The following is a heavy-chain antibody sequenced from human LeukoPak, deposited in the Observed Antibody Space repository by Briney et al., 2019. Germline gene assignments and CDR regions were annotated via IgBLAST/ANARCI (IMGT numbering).Heavy chain of an antibody. CDR1: GGSISSGDYY. CDR2: IYYSAST. CDR3: ARYRYSNYDWLSADYYYYYGMDV. Sequence: SETLSRTCTISGGSISSGDYYWSWIRQHPGKSREWIGYIYYSASTYYNPSLKSRVTISVDTSKNQFSLKLSSVTAADTAVYYCARYRYSNYDWLSADYYYYYGMDVWGQGTTVTVSS. J-gene: IGHJ6*02. V-gene: IGHV4-31*03. D-gene: IGHD4-11*01.